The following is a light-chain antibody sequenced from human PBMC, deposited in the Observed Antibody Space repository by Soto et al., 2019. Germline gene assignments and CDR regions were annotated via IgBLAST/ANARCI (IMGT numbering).Light chain of an antibody. CDR3: CSYAGSYTYV. CDR2: DVS. J-gene: IGLJ1*01. Sequence: QSALTQPRSVSGSPGQSVTISYTGTSCDVGGYNYVSWYQQHPGKAPKLMIYDVSKRPSGVPDRFSGSKSGNTASLTISGLHAEDEADYYCCSYAGSYTYVFGTGTKLTV. CDR1: SCDVGGYNY. V-gene: IGLV2-11*01.